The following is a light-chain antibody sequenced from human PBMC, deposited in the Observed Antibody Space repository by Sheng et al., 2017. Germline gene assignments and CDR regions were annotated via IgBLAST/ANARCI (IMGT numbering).Light chain of an antibody. J-gene: IGKJ2*03. CDR2: GAS. CDR1: QSVTSSY. CDR3: QQYNSWPPYS. Sequence: EIVLTQSPGTLSLSPGERATLSCRASQSVTSSYLAWYQQKPGQAPRLLIYGASTRATGFPARFSGSGSGTDFTLTISSLQSEDFAVYFCQQYNSWPPYSFGQGTKLEIK. V-gene: IGKV3-15*01.